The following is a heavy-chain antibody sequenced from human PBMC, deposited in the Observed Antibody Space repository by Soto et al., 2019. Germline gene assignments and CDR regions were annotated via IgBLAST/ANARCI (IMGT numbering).Heavy chain of an antibody. CDR3: ARDPSASAAAGTTGY. CDR1: GGTFSSYA. CDR2: IIPIFGTA. Sequence: SVKVSCKASGGTFSSYAISWVRQAPGQGLEWMGGIIPIFGTANYAQKFQGRVTITADKSTSTAYMELSSLRSEDTAVYYCARDPSASAAAGTTGYWGQGTLVTVSS. J-gene: IGHJ4*02. D-gene: IGHD6-13*01. V-gene: IGHV1-69*06.